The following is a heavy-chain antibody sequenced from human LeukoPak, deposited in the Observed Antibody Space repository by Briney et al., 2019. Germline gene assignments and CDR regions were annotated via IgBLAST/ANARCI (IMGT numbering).Heavy chain of an antibody. CDR2: IYYSGST. D-gene: IGHD3-3*01. V-gene: IGHV4-59*12. Sequence: SETLSLTCTVSGGSISSYYWSWIRQPPGKGLEWIGYIYYSGSTNYNPSLKSRVTMSVDTSKNQFSLKLSSVTAADTAVYYCARASGWSGYDHFDYWGQGTLVTVSS. CDR3: ARASGWSGYDHFDY. J-gene: IGHJ4*02. CDR1: GGSISSYY.